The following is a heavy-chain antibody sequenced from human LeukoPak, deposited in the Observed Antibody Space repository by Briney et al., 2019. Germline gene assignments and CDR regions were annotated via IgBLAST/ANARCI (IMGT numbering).Heavy chain of an antibody. D-gene: IGHD5-18*01. V-gene: IGHV3-49*04. CDR2: IRSKAYGGTT. Sequence: PGGSLRLSCTASRFTFGDHAMSWVRQAPGKGLEWVGFIRSKAYGGTTEYAASVKGRFTISRDDSKSIAYLQMNSLKTEDTAVYYCTTGPTQLWLYYGVDVWGQGTTVIVSS. J-gene: IGHJ6*02. CDR1: RFTFGDHA. CDR3: TTGPTQLWLYYGVDV.